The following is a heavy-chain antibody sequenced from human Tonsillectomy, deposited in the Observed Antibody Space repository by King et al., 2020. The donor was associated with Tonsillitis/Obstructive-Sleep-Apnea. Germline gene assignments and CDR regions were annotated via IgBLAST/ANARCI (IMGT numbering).Heavy chain of an antibody. CDR3: ARGGYDFWSGYYEY. J-gene: IGHJ4*02. Sequence: VQLVESGGGVVQPGRSLRLSCAASGFTFSSHAVHWVRQAPDKGLEWVAVISYDGSNKYYADSVKGRFTISRDNSKNTLYLQMSSLRPEDTAVYYCARGGYDFWSGYYEYWGQGTLVTVSS. CDR2: ISYDGSNK. D-gene: IGHD3-3*01. CDR1: GFTFSSHA. V-gene: IGHV3-30*04.